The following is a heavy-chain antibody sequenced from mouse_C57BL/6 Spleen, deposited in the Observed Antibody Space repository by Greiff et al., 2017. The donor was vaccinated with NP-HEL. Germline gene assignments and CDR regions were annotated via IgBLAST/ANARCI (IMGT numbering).Heavy chain of an antibody. V-gene: IGHV1-80*01. J-gene: IGHJ4*01. CDR2: IYPGDGDT. CDR1: GYAFSSYW. Sequence: QVQLQQSGAELVKPGASVKISCKASGYAFSSYWMNWVKQRPGKGLEWIGQIYPGDGDTNYNGKFKGKATLTADKSYSTAYMQLSSLTSEDSAVYFCARVTTVVPLMDYWGQGTSVTVSS. D-gene: IGHD1-1*01. CDR3: ARVTTVVPLMDY.